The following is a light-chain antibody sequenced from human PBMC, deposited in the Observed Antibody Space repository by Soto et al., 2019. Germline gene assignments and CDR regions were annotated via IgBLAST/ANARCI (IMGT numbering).Light chain of an antibody. V-gene: IGKV1-9*01. CDR2: AAS. CDR3: QQINSYPLT. J-gene: IGKJ4*01. CDR1: QGISSY. Sequence: DIQLTQSPSFLSASVGDRVTITCRASQGISSYLAWYQQKPGKAPKLLIYAASTLQSGVPSRFSGSGSGTEFPLTISSLQPEDFATYCCQQINSYPLTFGGGTKVEIK.